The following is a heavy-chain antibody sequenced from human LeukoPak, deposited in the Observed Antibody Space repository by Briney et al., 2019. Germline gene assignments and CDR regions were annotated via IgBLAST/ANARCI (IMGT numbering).Heavy chain of an antibody. D-gene: IGHD4-17*01. Sequence: SETLSLTCAVSGGSLRNYSWSWIRHPPEKGLEWIGEITHHGRIHHYPSLKNRVTISIDKSNKQFSLKLTSVTAADTAVYYCATIYGDYSDFDSWGQGTLVTVSS. CDR2: ITHHGRI. V-gene: IGHV4-34*01. J-gene: IGHJ4*02. CDR3: ATIYGDYSDFDS. CDR1: GGSLRNYS.